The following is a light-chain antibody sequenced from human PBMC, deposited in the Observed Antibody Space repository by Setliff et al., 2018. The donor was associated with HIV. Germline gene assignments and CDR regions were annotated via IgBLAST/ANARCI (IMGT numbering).Light chain of an antibody. J-gene: IGLJ1*01. V-gene: IGLV2-14*01. CDR2: EVS. CDR3: ASYGIRPYV. Sequence: QSVLTQPASVSGSPGQSIAISCTGTDNDVGGYDYFSWYQQVPGKAPKVMIYEVSKRPSGVSHRFSGSKSGNTASLTISGLQAEDEAEYYCASYGIRPYVFGTGTKVTVL. CDR1: DNDVGGYDY.